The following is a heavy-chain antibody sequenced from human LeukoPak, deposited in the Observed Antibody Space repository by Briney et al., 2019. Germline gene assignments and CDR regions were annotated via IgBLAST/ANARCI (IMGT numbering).Heavy chain of an antibody. Sequence: ASVKLSCKPSGYTFTSYYMPWVRQAPRQELEWMGIINPSGGSTSYAQKFQGRATMTRDMSTSTVYMELSSLRSEDTAVYYCARDASRRFSGSYYSPPLYWGQGTLVTVSS. D-gene: IGHD1-26*01. V-gene: IGHV1-46*01. CDR3: ARDASRRFSGSYYSPPLY. J-gene: IGHJ4*02. CDR2: INPSGGST. CDR1: GYTFTSYY.